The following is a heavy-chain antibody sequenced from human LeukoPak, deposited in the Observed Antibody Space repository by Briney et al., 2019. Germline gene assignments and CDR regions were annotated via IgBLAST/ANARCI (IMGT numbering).Heavy chain of an antibody. V-gene: IGHV4-39*07. CDR1: GGSISSSSYY. CDR2: IYYSGST. D-gene: IGHD3-10*01. CDR3: ARDHAWGGFDY. Sequence: LSETLSLTCTVSGGSISSSSYYWGWIRQPPGKGLEWIGNIYYSGSTYYNPSLKSRVTISVDTSKNQFSLKLSSVTAADTAVYYCARDHAWGGFDYWGQGTLVTVSS. J-gene: IGHJ4*02.